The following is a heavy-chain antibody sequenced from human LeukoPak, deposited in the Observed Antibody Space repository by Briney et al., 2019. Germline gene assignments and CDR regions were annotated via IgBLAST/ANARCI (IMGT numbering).Heavy chain of an antibody. V-gene: IGHV3-30*04. Sequence: PGGSLRLSCAASGFTFRSYAMHWVRQAPGKGLEWVAVISSDGSNKYYVDSVKGRFTISRDNSKNTLYLQMNSLRAEDTAVYYCATSYCSSTSCQGLYYYYGMDVWGQGTTVTVSS. J-gene: IGHJ6*02. CDR2: ISSDGSNK. CDR1: GFTFRSYA. CDR3: ATSYCSSTSCQGLYYYYGMDV. D-gene: IGHD2-2*01.